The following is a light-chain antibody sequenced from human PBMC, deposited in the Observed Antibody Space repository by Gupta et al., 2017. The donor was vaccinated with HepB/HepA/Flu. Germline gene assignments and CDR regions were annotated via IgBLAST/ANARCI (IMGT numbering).Light chain of an antibody. J-gene: IGKJ3*01. Sequence: DIQMTHSPSSLSASVGDRVTITCRASQSISSYLNWYQQKPGKAPKLLIYAASRLQSGVPSRFSGSGSGTDFTLTISRLQPEDFATYYCQQSESTPCTFGHGTKVDIK. CDR2: AAS. CDR1: QSISSY. CDR3: QQSESTPCT. V-gene: IGKV1-39*01.